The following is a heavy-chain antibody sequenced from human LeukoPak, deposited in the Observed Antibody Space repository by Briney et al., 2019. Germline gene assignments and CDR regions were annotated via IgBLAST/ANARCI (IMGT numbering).Heavy chain of an antibody. CDR2: IYYSGST. J-gene: IGHJ6*02. Sequence: SQTLSLTCTVSGGSISSGGYYWSWIRQHRGKCLEWIGYIYYSGSTYYNPSLKSRVTISVDTSKNQFSLKLSSVTAADTAVYYCARGEYGSGSLNYYYYGMDVWGQGPTVTVSS. CDR1: GGSISSGGYY. D-gene: IGHD3-10*01. CDR3: ARGEYGSGSLNYYYYGMDV. V-gene: IGHV4-31*03.